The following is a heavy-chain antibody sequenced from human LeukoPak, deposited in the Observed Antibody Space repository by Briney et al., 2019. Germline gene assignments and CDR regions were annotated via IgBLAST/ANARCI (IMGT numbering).Heavy chain of an antibody. J-gene: IGHJ4*02. CDR2: INHTGSP. Sequence: SETLSLTCAVFGGSFRGHYWTGIRQAPGKGLEWIGEINHTGSPRNYSPSLRSRVTMSIDTSKNQFSLTLMSVTAADTATYYCARGQGRDGHWVQGTLVIVSS. V-gene: IGHV4-34*01. CDR1: GGSFRGHY. CDR3: ARGQGRDGH.